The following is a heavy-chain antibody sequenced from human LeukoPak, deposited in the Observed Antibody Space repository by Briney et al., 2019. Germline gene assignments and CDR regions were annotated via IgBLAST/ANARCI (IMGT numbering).Heavy chain of an antibody. CDR2: INAGNVNT. Sequence: GASVKVSCKASGYTFTSYAMHWVRQAPGQRLEWMGWINAGNVNTKYSQKFQGRVTSTRDTSASTAYIGLSSLRSEDTAVYYCARGYRRGWYRSEDYFDYWGQGNLVTVSS. J-gene: IGHJ4*02. V-gene: IGHV1-3*01. D-gene: IGHD6-19*01. CDR1: GYTFTSYA. CDR3: ARGYRRGWYRSEDYFDY.